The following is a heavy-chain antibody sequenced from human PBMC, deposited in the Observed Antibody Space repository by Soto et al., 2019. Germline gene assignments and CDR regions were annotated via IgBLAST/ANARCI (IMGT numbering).Heavy chain of an antibody. CDR3: AKGGGANCGPDCYPDY. J-gene: IGHJ4*02. V-gene: IGHV3-30*18. CDR2: ISHDGSNE. Sequence: QVQLVESGGGVVQPGRSLRLSCAASGFTFTSHGMHWVRQAPGKGLEWAAIISHDGSNEYYPDSVKGRFIISRDNSKNTLYLQMHSLGAEDTAVYYCAKGGGANCGPDCYPDYWGQGTLVTVSS. D-gene: IGHD2-21*02. CDR1: GFTFTSHG.